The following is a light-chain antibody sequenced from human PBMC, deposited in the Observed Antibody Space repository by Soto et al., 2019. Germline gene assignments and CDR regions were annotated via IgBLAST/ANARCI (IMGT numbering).Light chain of an antibody. Sequence: QAVVTQEPSLTVSPGGTVTLTCASSTGALTSGYYPNWFQQKPGQPPRALIYSTTYKHSWTPARFSGSLLGGKAALTLSGVQPEDEADYYCLLFYGDGVVFGGGTKLTVL. CDR3: LLFYGDGVV. CDR1: TGALTSGYY. J-gene: IGLJ2*01. V-gene: IGLV7-43*01. CDR2: STT.